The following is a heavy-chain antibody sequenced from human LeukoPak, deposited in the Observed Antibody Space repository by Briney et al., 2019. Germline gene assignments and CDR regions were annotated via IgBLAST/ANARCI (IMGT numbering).Heavy chain of an antibody. CDR1: GFTFSSYS. V-gene: IGHV3-21*01. J-gene: IGHJ4*02. D-gene: IGHD3-10*01. Sequence: GGSLRLSCAASGFTFSSYSMNWVRQAPGKGLEWVSSISSSSSYIYYADSVKGRFNISRDNAKNSLYLQMNSQRAEDTAVYYCARDLTYYYGSGFGCWGQGTLVTVSS. CDR3: ARDLTYYYGSGFGC. CDR2: ISSSSSYI.